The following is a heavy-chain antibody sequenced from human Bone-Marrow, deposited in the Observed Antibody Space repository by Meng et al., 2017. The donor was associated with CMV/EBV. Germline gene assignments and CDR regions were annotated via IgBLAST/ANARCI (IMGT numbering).Heavy chain of an antibody. CDR1: GFTFSSYT. V-gene: IGHV3-30-3*01. J-gene: IGHJ6*02. CDR3: ARKVSRQLWFGPNKYYYYDKDV. D-gene: IGHD3-10*01. CDR2: ISYDGSNK. Sequence: GESLKISCAASGFTFSSYTMHWVRQAPGKGLEWVAVISYDGSNKYYADSVKGRFTISRDNSKNTLYLQMNSLRAEDTVVYYCARKVSRQLWFGPNKYYYYDKDVWGQGTTVTVSS.